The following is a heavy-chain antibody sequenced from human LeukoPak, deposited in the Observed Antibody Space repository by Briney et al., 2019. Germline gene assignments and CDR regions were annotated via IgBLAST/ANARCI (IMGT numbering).Heavy chain of an antibody. CDR1: GFTFSTYA. Sequence: GGSLRLSCAASGFTFSTYAMHWVRQAPGKGLEWVAFISYDGSDKYHADSVKGRFTISRDNSKNTLYLQMNSLRVEDTAVYYCATYYGKRKSFDYWGQGTLVTVSS. CDR3: ATYYGKRKSFDY. V-gene: IGHV3-30*04. J-gene: IGHJ4*02. CDR2: ISYDGSDK. D-gene: IGHD3-22*01.